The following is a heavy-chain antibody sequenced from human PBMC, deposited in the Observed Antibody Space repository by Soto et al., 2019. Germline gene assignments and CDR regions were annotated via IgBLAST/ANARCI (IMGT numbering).Heavy chain of an antibody. CDR3: ARRWGEGRVDY. Sequence: PSETLSLTCAVSGGTISSSNWWSWVRQPPGKELEWNGEIYHRGNTNYNPSIKSRVTMALHKSRNQFSPKLSSVTAADSAVYYCARRWGEGRVDYWGQGTLVTVSS. CDR2: IYHRGNT. V-gene: IGHV4-4*02. J-gene: IGHJ4*02. D-gene: IGHD3-10*01. CDR1: GGTISSSNW.